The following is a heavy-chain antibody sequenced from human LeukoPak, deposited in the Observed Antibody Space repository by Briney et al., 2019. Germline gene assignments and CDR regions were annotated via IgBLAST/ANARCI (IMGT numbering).Heavy chain of an antibody. CDR3: ARDVGELLLY. Sequence: GSSVKVSCKASGSTFSSYAISWGRQAPGQRLKCMGGLITIFGTATHAQKFQGRVTITADDSTRTAYMELSRLRSEDTAVYYCARDVGELLLYWGQGTLVTVSS. CDR1: GSTFSSYA. D-gene: IGHD3-10*01. V-gene: IGHV1-69*01. J-gene: IGHJ4*02. CDR2: LITIFGTA.